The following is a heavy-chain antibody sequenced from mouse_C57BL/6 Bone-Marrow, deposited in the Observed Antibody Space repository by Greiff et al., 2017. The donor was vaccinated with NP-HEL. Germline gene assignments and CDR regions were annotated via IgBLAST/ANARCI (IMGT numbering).Heavy chain of an antibody. D-gene: IGHD6-1*01. V-gene: IGHV1-62-2*01. CDR1: GYTFTEYS. J-gene: IGHJ2*01. Sequence: VQLQQPGAELVKPGASVKLSCKASGYTFTEYSIPWVKQRPGQGLEWIGWFYPGSGSTKYNEKFKDKATLTVDKSSSTAYMQLSSLTSEDSAVYFCARRAGGSAFDYWGQGTTLTVSS. CDR3: ARRAGGSAFDY. CDR2: FYPGSGST.